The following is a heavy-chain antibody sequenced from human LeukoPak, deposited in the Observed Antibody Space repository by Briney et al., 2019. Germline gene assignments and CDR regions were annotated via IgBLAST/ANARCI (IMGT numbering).Heavy chain of an antibody. CDR1: GGSISSYY. D-gene: IGHD3-16*01. CDR3: ARFIPFEGVIDY. V-gene: IGHV4-59*01. J-gene: IGHJ4*02. Sequence: PSETLSLTCTASGGSISSYYWSWIRQPPGKGLEWIGYIYYSGSTNYNPSLKSRVTISVDTSKNQFSLKLSSVTAADTAVYYCARFIPFEGVIDYWGQGTLVTVSS. CDR2: IYYSGST.